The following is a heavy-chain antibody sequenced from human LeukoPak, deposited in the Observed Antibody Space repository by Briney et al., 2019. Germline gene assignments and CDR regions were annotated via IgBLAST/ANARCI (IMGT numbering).Heavy chain of an antibody. D-gene: IGHD3-22*01. CDR2: IYYSGST. CDR3: ARDSGSGYLDY. Sequence: PSETLSLTCTVSGGSISSYYWSWIRQPPGKGLEWIGYIYYSGSTNYNPSLKGRVTISVDTSKNQFSLKLSSVTAADTAVYYCARDSGSGYLDYWGQGTLVTVSS. J-gene: IGHJ4*02. CDR1: GGSISSYY. V-gene: IGHV4-59*01.